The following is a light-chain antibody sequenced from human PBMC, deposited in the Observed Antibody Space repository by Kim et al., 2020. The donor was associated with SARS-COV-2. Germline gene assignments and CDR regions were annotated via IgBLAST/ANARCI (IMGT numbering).Light chain of an antibody. CDR1: QDINIY. CDR2: DAS. CDR3: QHYADLPYT. J-gene: IGKJ2*01. Sequence: SASVGDRVPIPCRASQDINIYLHWYQHKFGKAPKLLIYDASNLETGVPSRFSGSGSGTEFTLTISSLQPDDIATYFCQHYADLPYTFGQGTKLEIK. V-gene: IGKV1-33*01.